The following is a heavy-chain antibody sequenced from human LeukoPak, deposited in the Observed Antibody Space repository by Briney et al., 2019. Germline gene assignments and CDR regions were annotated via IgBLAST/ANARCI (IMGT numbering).Heavy chain of an antibody. CDR3: AKRNGF. Sequence: GGSLRLSCAASGFTFSSYDLHWVRQAPGKGLEWVAIISYDGNNKYYGDSVKGRFTISRDNSKNTLYLQMNSLRVEDTAVYYCAKRNGFWGQGTLVTVSS. CDR1: GFTFSSYD. D-gene: IGHD1-1*01. V-gene: IGHV3-30*18. J-gene: IGHJ4*02. CDR2: ISYDGNNK.